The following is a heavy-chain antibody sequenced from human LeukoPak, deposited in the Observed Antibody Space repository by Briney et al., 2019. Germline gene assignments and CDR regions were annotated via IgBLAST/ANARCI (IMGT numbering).Heavy chain of an antibody. CDR2: ISSSSSTI. J-gene: IGHJ5*02. Sequence: GGSLRLSCAASGFTFSSYSMNWVRQAPGKGLEWVSYISSSSSTIYYADSVKGRFTISRDNAKNSLYLQMNSLRAEDTAVYYCAKYRYSSSWLGWFDPWGQGTLVTVSS. V-gene: IGHV3-48*01. CDR3: AKYRYSSSWLGWFDP. D-gene: IGHD6-13*01. CDR1: GFTFSSYS.